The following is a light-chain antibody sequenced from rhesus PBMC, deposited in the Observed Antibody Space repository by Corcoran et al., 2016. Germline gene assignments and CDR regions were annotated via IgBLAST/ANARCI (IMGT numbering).Light chain of an antibody. CDR2: LAS. V-gene: IGKV1-94*01. J-gene: IGKJ1*01. Sequence: DIQMTQSPSSLSASVGDRVTVTCRASQGINRELSWYQQKLGKAPTLLIYLASSLQTGVTSRCNGSGSGTDFTLAFSNLQPEDVATFYCLEDYTNPWTFGQGTKVDIK. CDR1: QGINRE. CDR3: LEDYTNPWT.